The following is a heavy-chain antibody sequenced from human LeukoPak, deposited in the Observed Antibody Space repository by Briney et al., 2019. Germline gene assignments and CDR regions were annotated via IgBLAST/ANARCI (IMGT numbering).Heavy chain of an antibody. V-gene: IGHV4-59*08. CDR2: IYYSGST. J-gene: IGHJ4*02. CDR1: GGSISSYY. D-gene: IGHD6-19*01. Sequence: SETLTLTCTVSGGSISSYYWSWIRQPPGKGLEWRGYIYYSGSTNYTPPLKSRVTISVDTSKNQFSLKLSSVTDADTAVYYCASQSTGYSSVWYNYWGQGTLVTVSS. CDR3: ASQSTGYSSVWYNY.